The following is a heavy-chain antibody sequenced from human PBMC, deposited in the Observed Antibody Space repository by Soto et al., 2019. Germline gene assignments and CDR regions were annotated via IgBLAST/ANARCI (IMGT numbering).Heavy chain of an antibody. CDR1: GFTFSDYW. CDR2: INDSGAIT. Sequence: GGSLRLSCEASGFTFSDYWMHWVRQVPGGGLVWVARINDSGAITRYADSVKGRFTVSRDNANSTMFLQMTSLTAEDTAIYYCARGRKYDVLTGYNDYWGQGTLVTVPS. D-gene: IGHD3-9*01. V-gene: IGHV3-74*01. J-gene: IGHJ4*02. CDR3: ARGRKYDVLTGYNDY.